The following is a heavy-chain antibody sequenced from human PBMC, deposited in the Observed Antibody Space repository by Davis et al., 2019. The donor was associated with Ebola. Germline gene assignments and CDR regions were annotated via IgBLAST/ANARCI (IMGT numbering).Heavy chain of an antibody. V-gene: IGHV4-34*01. J-gene: IGHJ1*01. CDR2: INHSGST. CDR3: ARGRYGSRAKYFQF. D-gene: IGHD4-17*01. CDR1: GGSFSGYY. Sequence: MPSETLSLTCAVYGGSFSGYYYNWIRQPPGKGLEWIGEINHSGSTRYNPSLKSRVTISVDTSKNQVSLNLISVTAADTAVYHCARGRYGSRAKYFQFWGQGTLVTVSS.